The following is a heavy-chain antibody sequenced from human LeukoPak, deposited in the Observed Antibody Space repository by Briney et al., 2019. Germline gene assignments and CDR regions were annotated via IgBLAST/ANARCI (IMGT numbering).Heavy chain of an antibody. CDR2: IRYDGSNK. V-gene: IGHV3-30*02. CDR3: AKNDGNSYYYYYMDV. J-gene: IGHJ6*03. D-gene: IGHD4-23*01. Sequence: GGSLRLSCAASGFNITSNYMNWVRQAPGKGLEWVAFIRYDGSNKYYADSVKGRFTISRDNSKNTLYLQMNSLRAEDTAVYYCAKNDGNSYYYYYMDVWGKGTTVTVSS. CDR1: GFNITSNY.